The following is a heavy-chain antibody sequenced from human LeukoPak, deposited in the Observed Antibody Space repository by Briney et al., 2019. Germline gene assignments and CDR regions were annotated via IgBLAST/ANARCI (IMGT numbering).Heavy chain of an antibody. CDR3: ARLRTSCCIDY. D-gene: IGHD2-2*01. J-gene: IGHJ4*02. V-gene: IGHV4-30-4*08. Sequence: SETLSLTCTVYGGSISSGDYYWSWIRQPPGKGLEWIGYIYYSGSTYYNPSLKSRVTISVDTSKNQFSLKLSSVTAADTAVYYCARLRTSCCIDYWGQGTLVTVSS. CDR2: IYYSGST. CDR1: GGSISSGDYY.